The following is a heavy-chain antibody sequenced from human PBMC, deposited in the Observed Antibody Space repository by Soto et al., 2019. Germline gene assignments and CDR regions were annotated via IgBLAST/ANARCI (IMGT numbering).Heavy chain of an antibody. Sequence: QVQLVQSGAEVKKPGASVKVSCKASGYTFTSYGISWVRQAPGQGLEWMGWISAYNGNTNYAQKLQGRVTMTTDTSTSTAYMELRSLRSDDTAVYSCARWWGVVTVDPDYYYGMDVWGQGTTVTVSS. V-gene: IGHV1-18*01. CDR2: ISAYNGNT. CDR3: ARWWGVVTVDPDYYYGMDV. CDR1: GYTFTSYG. J-gene: IGHJ6*02. D-gene: IGHD2-21*02.